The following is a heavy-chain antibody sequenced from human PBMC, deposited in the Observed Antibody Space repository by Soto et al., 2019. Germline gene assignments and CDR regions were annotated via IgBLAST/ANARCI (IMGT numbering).Heavy chain of an antibody. J-gene: IGHJ5*01. CDR1: GFTFGHFW. Sequence: GGSLRLSCVASGFTFGHFWIQWVRQAPGKGLVWVSHINSDGSTTNYADSVRGRFTISRDNAKNTVYLQMNSLRFDDTAVYYCAVSATWSPSLDSWGPGTLVTVS. CDR2: INSDGSTT. D-gene: IGHD2-8*01. V-gene: IGHV3-74*01. CDR3: AVSATWSPSLDS.